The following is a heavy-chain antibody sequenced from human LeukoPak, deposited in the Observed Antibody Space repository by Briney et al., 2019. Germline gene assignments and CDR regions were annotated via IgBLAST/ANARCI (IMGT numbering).Heavy chain of an antibody. V-gene: IGHV4-30-2*01. CDR2: IYHSGST. Sequence: SETLSLTCTVSGGSISSGGYYWSWIRQPPGKGLEWIGYIYHSGSTYYNPSLKSRVTISVDRSKNQFSLKLSSVTAADTAVYYCARARRITIFGVVIGSIGWFDPWGQGTLVTVSS. D-gene: IGHD3-3*01. CDR1: GGSISSGGYY. J-gene: IGHJ5*02. CDR3: ARARRITIFGVVIGSIGWFDP.